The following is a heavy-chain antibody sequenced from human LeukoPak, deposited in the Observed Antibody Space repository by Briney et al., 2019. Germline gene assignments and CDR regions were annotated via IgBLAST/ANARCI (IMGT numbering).Heavy chain of an antibody. CDR2: IDDSGST. CDR1: GGSISSSYSY. V-gene: IGHV4-61*05. D-gene: IGHD3-22*01. Sequence: SETLSLTCTVSGGSISSSYSYWGWIRQPPGKGLEWIGYIDDSGSTSYNPSLKSRVTISIDTSKNQFSLKLSSVTAADTAVYYCARHSDTSGYYAFDYWGQGALVTVSS. J-gene: IGHJ4*02. CDR3: ARHSDTSGYYAFDY.